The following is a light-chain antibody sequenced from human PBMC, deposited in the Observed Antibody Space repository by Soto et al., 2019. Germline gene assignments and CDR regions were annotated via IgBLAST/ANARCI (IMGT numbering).Light chain of an antibody. CDR1: QTISSSF. CDR2: RAS. Sequence: EIVLMQSPGTLSLSPGERATLSCRASQTISSSFLAWYQQKPGQAPRLLIYRASRRAPGIPDRFSGSGSWTSFTLTTRRLETDDFASNYCQQFASCLLDPFVAGSKVEIK. CDR3: QQFASCLLDP. J-gene: IGKJ3*01. V-gene: IGKV3-20*01.